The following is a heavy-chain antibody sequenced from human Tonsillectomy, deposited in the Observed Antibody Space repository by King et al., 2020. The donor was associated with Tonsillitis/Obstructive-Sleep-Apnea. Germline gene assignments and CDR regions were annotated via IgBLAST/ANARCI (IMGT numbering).Heavy chain of an antibody. D-gene: IGHD1-1*01. CDR1: GFTFSSYA. V-gene: IGHV3-30*04. CDR2: ISYDGSNK. Sequence: VQLVESGGGVVQPGRSLRLSCAASGFTFSSYAMHWVRQAPGKGLEWVAVISYDGSNKYYADSVKGRFTISRDNSKNTLYLQMNSLRAEDTAVCYCARDLGTYYYYGMDVWGQGTTVTVSS. J-gene: IGHJ6*02. CDR3: ARDLGTYYYYGMDV.